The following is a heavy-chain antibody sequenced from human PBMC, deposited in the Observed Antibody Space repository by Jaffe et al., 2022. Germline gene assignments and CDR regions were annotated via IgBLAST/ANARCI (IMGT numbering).Heavy chain of an antibody. CDR3: ARVSNYFRVPWFDP. J-gene: IGHJ5*02. Sequence: EVQLVESGGGLVQPGGSLRLSCAASGFTFSSYWMSWVRQAPGKGLEWVANIKQDGSEKYYVDSVKGRFTISRDNAKNSLYLQMNSLRAEDTAVYYCARVSNYFRVPWFDPWGQGTLVTVSS. V-gene: IGHV3-7*01. CDR1: GFTFSSYW. D-gene: IGHD4-4*01. CDR2: IKQDGSEK.